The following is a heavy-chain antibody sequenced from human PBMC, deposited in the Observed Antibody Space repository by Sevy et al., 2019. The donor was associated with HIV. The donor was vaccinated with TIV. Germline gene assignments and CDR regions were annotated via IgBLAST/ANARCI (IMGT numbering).Heavy chain of an antibody. D-gene: IGHD1-20*01. CDR3: AREITGNFDY. CDR2: IIPIFGTA. Sequence: ASVKVSCKASGGTFSSYAISWVRQAPGQGLEWMGGIIPIFGTANYAQKFQGRVTITADESTSTAYMEPSSLRSEDTAVYYCAREITGNFDYWGQGTLVTVSS. J-gene: IGHJ4*02. CDR1: GGTFSSYA. V-gene: IGHV1-69*13.